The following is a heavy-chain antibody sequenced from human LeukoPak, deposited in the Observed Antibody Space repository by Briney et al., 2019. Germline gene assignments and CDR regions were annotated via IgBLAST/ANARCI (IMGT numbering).Heavy chain of an antibody. J-gene: IGHJ4*02. V-gene: IGHV4-59*11. D-gene: IGHD6-19*01. CDR1: GGSISRHH. Sequence: PSETLSLTCSVSGGSISRHHWSWIRQPPGKGLEWIGYIYYSGSTNYNPSLKSRVTISVDTSKNQFSLKLSSVTAADTAVYYCARVHGSSGWYPGYFDYWGQGTLVTVSS. CDR2: IYYSGST. CDR3: ARVHGSSGWYPGYFDY.